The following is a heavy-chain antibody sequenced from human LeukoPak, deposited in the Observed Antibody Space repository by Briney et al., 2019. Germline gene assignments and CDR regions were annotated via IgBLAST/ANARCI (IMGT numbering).Heavy chain of an antibody. CDR1: GYTFSSSY. D-gene: IGHD4-17*01. CDR3: ARDYGDYVFDY. J-gene: IGHJ4*02. CDR2: INPNSGGT. Sequence: ASAKVSCKASGYTFSSSYIHWMRQAPGQGLEWMGWINPNSGGTNYAQKFQGRVTMTRDTSISTAYMELSRLRSDDTAVYYCARDYGDYVFDYWGQGTLVTVSS. V-gene: IGHV1-2*02.